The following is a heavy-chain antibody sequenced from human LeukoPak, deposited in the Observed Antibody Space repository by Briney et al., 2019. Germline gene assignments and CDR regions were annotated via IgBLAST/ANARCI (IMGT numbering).Heavy chain of an antibody. CDR3: ARGTGLDY. J-gene: IGHJ4*02. Sequence: PGGSLRLSCAASGFPFSSYEMNWVRQAPGKGLEWVSYISSSGDSIYYADSVKGRITVSRDNAKKSLYLHMNSLRDDDTAVYYCARGTGLDYWGQGTLVTVSS. V-gene: IGHV3-48*03. CDR2: ISSSGDSI. CDR1: GFPFSSYE. D-gene: IGHD1-14*01.